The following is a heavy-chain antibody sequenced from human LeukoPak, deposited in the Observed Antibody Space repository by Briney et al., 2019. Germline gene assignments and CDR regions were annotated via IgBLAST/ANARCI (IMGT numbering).Heavy chain of an antibody. CDR3: ARDPGWGTTVEVNWFDP. D-gene: IGHD4-23*01. V-gene: IGHV1-69*13. J-gene: IGHJ5*02. CDR2: IIPIFGTA. Sequence: SVKVSCKASGGTFSSYAISWVRQAPGQGLEWMGGIIPIFGTANYAQKFQGRVTITADESTSTAYMELSSLRSEDTAVYYCARDPGWGTTVEVNWFDPWGQGILVTVSS. CDR1: GGTFSSYA.